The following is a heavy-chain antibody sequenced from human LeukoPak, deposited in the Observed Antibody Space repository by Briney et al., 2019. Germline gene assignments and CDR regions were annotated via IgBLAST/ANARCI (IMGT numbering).Heavy chain of an antibody. V-gene: IGHV3-7*03. Sequence: PGGSLRLSCAASGFTFSSYRMTWVRQAPGKGLEWVSDIRQDGGVKYYMDSAKGQFTLSRDNAKSALYRQMNSLRVEDTAMYVCARTFVVLVGASDYFDYWGQGTLVTFSS. CDR2: IRQDGGVK. J-gene: IGHJ4*02. CDR3: ARTFVVLVGASDYFDY. D-gene: IGHD1-26*01. CDR1: GFTFSSYR.